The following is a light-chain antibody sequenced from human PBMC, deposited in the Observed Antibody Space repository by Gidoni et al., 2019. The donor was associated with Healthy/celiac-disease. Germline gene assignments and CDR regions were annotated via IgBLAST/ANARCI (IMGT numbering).Light chain of an antibody. Sequence: QSVLTQPPSVSRAPGQRVTISCTGSSSNIGAGYDVHWYQQLPGTAPKLLIYGNNKRPSGVPDRFSGSKSGTSASLAITGLQAEDEADYYCQSYDSSLSVVFGGGTKLTVL. CDR2: GNN. J-gene: IGLJ2*01. V-gene: IGLV1-40*01. CDR1: SSNIGAGYD. CDR3: QSYDSSLSVV.